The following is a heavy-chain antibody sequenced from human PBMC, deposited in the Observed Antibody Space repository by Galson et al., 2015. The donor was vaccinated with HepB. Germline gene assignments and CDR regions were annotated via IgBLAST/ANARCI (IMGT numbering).Heavy chain of an antibody. J-gene: IGHJ5*02. Sequence: ETLSLTCTVSGGSVSNYNYYWAWIRQPPGKGLEWIGSIYYTGSAYYNPSLKSRVTVSADTSKNHFSLSLTSVTAADTAIYYCARNGDSGDFVSWFDPWGQGTLVTVSS. CDR3: ARNGDSGDFVSWFDP. CDR1: GGSVSNYNYY. D-gene: IGHD4-17*01. V-gene: IGHV4-39*02. CDR2: IYYTGSA.